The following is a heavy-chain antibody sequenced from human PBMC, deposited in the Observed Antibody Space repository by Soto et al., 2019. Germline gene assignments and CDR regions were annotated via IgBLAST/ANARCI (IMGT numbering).Heavy chain of an antibody. D-gene: IGHD3-22*01. J-gene: IGHJ4*02. V-gene: IGHV3-23*01. CDR3: AKVVVPPSSGYYFDY. Sequence: GSLRLSCEASGFPYSAYAISWVRQAPGKGLEWVSALTDNGGGTYYADSVKGRFTVARDNFKNTLYLQMNSLRAEDTAIYYCAKVVVPPSSGYYFDYWGQGALVTVSS. CDR2: LTDNGGGT. CDR1: GFPYSAYA.